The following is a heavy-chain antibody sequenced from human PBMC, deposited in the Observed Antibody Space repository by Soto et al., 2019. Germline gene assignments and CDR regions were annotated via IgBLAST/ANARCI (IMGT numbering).Heavy chain of an antibody. D-gene: IGHD6-19*01. J-gene: IGHJ4*03. CDR1: GDSISSGSY. Sequence: TLSLTCTFSGDSISSGSYWGWIRQPPGEGPEWIASIYHGGTTFYNPSLKSRISISVDTSKNQFSLRLTSVTAADTATYYCARVHVMVVAGSTFDYWGRGTLVTVSS. V-gene: IGHV4-38-2*02. CDR3: ARVHVMVVAGSTFDY. CDR2: IYHGGTT.